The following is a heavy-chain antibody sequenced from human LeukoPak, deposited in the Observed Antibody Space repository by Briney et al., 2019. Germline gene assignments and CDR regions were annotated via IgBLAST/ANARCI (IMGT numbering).Heavy chain of an antibody. J-gene: IGHJ3*02. D-gene: IGHD2-21*01. Sequence: SETLSLTCTVSGDSISSYYWSWIRQPPGKGLEWIGYIYYSGSTNYNPSLKSRVTISVDTSKNQFSLKLSSVTAADTAVYYCVRERTMVGGADIWGQGTKVTVSS. CDR3: VRERTMVGGADI. V-gene: IGHV4-59*01. CDR2: IYYSGST. CDR1: GDSISSYY.